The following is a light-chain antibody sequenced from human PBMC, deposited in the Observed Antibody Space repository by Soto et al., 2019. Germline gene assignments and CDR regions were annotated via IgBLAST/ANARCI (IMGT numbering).Light chain of an antibody. J-gene: IGKJ2*01. CDR3: QQSYSRPYT. CDR1: QSISSS. V-gene: IGKV1-39*01. Sequence: DIQMTQSPSSLSASVGDRVTITCRASQSISSSLNWYQQKPGKAPNFLIYAASSLQSGVPSRFSGSGSGTDFTLTIDSLQPEDFATYYCQQSYSRPYTFGQGTKVEIK. CDR2: AAS.